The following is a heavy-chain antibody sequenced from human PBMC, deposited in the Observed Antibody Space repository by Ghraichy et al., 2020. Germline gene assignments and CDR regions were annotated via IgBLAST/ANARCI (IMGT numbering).Heavy chain of an antibody. J-gene: IGHJ4*02. V-gene: IGHV3-30*18. Sequence: GSLRLSCAASGFAFSSYGMHWVRQAPGKGLEWVAVVSSDGTYKYYTDSVKGRFTISRDNSKDTLDLQMNSLRPEDTAVYYCANGDGSSGYYVPRFDYWGQGTLVTVSS. CDR3: ANGDGSSGYYVPRFDY. CDR1: GFAFSSYG. D-gene: IGHD3-22*01. CDR2: VSSDGTYK.